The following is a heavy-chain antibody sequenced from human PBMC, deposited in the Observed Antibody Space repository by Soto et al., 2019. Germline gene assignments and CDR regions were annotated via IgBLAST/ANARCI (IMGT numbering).Heavy chain of an antibody. D-gene: IGHD2-15*01. Sequence: GASVKVSCTASGYTFDSYGISWVRQAPGLGLEWMGRINTGNGTTAYSQNFQGRVTLTRDTSASTVYMEVSSLKSEDTAVYYCAREECSAGSCYSLDSFDIWGQGTMVTVSS. J-gene: IGHJ3*02. CDR1: GYTFDSYG. V-gene: IGHV1-18*01. CDR2: INTGNGTT. CDR3: AREECSAGSCYSLDSFDI.